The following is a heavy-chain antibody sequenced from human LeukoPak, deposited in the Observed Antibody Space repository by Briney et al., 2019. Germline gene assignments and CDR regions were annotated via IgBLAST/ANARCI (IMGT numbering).Heavy chain of an antibody. V-gene: IGHV4-4*07. Sequence: SETLSLTCTVSGGSISSYYWSWIRQPAGKGLEWIGRIYTSGSTNYNPSLKSRVTMSVDTSENQFSLKLSSVTAADTAVYYCARDLKELGYCSSTSCLSNWFDPWGQGTLVTVSS. CDR2: IYTSGST. CDR1: GGSISSYY. D-gene: IGHD2-2*01. J-gene: IGHJ5*02. CDR3: ARDLKELGYCSSTSCLSNWFDP.